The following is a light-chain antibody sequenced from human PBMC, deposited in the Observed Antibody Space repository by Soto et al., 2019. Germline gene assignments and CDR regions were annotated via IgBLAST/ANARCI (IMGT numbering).Light chain of an antibody. CDR3: QHYDNWPPIT. CDR1: QSVSNK. V-gene: IGKV3-15*01. J-gene: IGKJ5*01. CDR2: GAS. Sequence: EIVMTQSPATLSVSPGERATLSCRASQSVSNKLAWYQQKPGQAPRLLNYGASTRATGIPARFSGSGSGTEFTLTVRSLQSEDFAVYYCQHYDNWPPITFGQGTRLEIK.